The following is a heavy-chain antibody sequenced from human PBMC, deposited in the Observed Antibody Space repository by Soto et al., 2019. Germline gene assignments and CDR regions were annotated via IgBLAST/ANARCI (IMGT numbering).Heavy chain of an antibody. J-gene: IGHJ4*02. Sequence: QVQLVQSGAEVKRPGASVKVSCKASGYTFTTYYMHWVRQAPGQGLEWLGIINPNGDSTTYVQKLQGRVTMTRDTSTSTVYLELSSLRSEDTAVYYCARAGYCSGYTCFHGNCDYWGQGTLVTVSA. CDR1: GYTFTTYY. V-gene: IGHV1-46*04. D-gene: IGHD2-15*01. CDR2: INPNGDST. CDR3: ARAGYCSGYTCFHGNCDY.